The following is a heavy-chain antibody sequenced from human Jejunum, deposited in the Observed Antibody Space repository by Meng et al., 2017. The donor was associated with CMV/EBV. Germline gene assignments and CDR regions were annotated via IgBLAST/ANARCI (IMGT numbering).Heavy chain of an antibody. D-gene: IGHD3-3*01. CDR1: GGSISSGGYY. CDR3: AGYLESDAFDI. V-gene: IGHV4-31*02. J-gene: IGHJ3*02. Sequence: VSGGSISSGGYYWSWIRQHPGKGLEWIGYIYYSGSTYYNPSLKSRLTISVDTSKTQFSLKLSSVTAADTAVYYCAGYLESDAFDIWGQGTMVTVSS. CDR2: IYYSGST.